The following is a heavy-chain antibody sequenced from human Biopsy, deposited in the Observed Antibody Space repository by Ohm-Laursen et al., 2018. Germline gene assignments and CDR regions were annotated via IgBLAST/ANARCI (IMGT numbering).Heavy chain of an antibody. J-gene: IGHJ4*02. V-gene: IGHV3-21*01. CDR2: ISASGNHI. Sequence: SLRLSCAASGFTFSGFSMNWVRQAPGKGLEWVSSISASGNHIYYTDSVKGRFTVSRDNGKNSVYLQMNNLRAEDTAVFYCAKDLRNNNWGVENWGQGTLVTVPS. CDR3: AKDLRNNNWGVEN. D-gene: IGHD7-27*01. CDR1: GFTFSGFS.